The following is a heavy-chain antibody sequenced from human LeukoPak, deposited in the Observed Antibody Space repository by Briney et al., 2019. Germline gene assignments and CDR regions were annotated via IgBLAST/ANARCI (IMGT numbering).Heavy chain of an antibody. D-gene: IGHD1-7*01. J-gene: IGHJ6*03. Sequence: SETLSLTCSVSGGSITSYYWSWIRQPPGKGLEWIGYISYSGSTNYNPSLKSRVTISVDTSKNQFSLKLSSVTAADTAVYYCARGRVANWNYPGYYYMDVWGKGTTVTVSS. CDR2: ISYSGST. CDR1: GGSITSYY. V-gene: IGHV4-59*01. CDR3: ARGRVANWNYPGYYYMDV.